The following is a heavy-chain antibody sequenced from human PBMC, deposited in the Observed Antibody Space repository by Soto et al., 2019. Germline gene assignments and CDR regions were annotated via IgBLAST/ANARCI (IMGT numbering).Heavy chain of an antibody. D-gene: IGHD6-13*01. CDR3: ARAAQQLVRSGFEY. J-gene: IGHJ4*02. CDR1: RYTFTGYY. V-gene: IGHV1-2*04. Sequence: ASVKVSCKASRYTFTGYYMHWVRQAPGQGLEWMGWINPNSGGTNYAQKFQGWVTMTRDTSISTAYMELSRLRSDDTAVYYCARAAQQLVRSGFEYWGQGTLVTVSS. CDR2: INPNSGGT.